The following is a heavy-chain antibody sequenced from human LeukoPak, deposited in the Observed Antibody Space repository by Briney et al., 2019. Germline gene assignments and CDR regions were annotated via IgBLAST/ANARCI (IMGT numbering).Heavy chain of an antibody. CDR1: GFTFSSYS. J-gene: IGHJ6*03. V-gene: IGHV3-48*01. CDR3: APLNYYMDV. CDR2: ISSSSSTI. D-gene: IGHD4/OR15-4a*01. Sequence: GGSLRLSCAVSGFTFSSYSMNWVRQAPGKGLEWVSYISSSSSTIYYADSVKGRFTISRDNAKNSLYLQMNSLRAEDTAVYYCAPLNYYMDVWGKGTTVTVS.